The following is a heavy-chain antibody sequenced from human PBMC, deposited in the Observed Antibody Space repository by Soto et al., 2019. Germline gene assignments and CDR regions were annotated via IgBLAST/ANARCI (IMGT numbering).Heavy chain of an antibody. CDR1: GFTFS. J-gene: IGHJ4*02. CDR2: ISDDGSNT. D-gene: IGHD3-3*01. CDR3: AREVYYDFWSGFNTHPYYFDD. V-gene: IGHV3-30*03. Sequence: QVQLVESGGGVVQPGRSLRLSCAASGFTFSMHWVRQAPGKGLEWVAAISDDGSNTYYADSVKGRFTISRDNSKNTLYLQMNSLGSEDTAVHHCAREVYYDFWSGFNTHPYYFDDWGQGTLVTVSS.